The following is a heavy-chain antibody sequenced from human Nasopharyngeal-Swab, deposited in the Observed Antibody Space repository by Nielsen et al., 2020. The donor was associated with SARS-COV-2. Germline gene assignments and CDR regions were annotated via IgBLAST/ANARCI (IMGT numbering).Heavy chain of an antibody. V-gene: IGHV3-7*01. CDR1: GFTFSKFY. D-gene: IGHD6-13*01. J-gene: IGHJ4*02. CDR2: IKQDGSGS. CDR3: ARGGSSFPFDY. Sequence: GESLKISCAASGFTFSKFYMSWVRQAAGKGLEWVANIKQDGSGSYCVDFVKGRFTISRDDANNSLYLQMNSLRAGDTGVYYCARGGSSFPFDYWGPGTLVTVSS.